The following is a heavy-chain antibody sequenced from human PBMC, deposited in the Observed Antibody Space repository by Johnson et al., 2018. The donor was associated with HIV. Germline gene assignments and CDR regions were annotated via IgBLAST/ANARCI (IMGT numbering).Heavy chain of an antibody. V-gene: IGHV3-66*02. Sequence: EQLLESGGGLVQPGGSMRLSCAASGFTVSSNYMSWVRQATGKGLEWVSVIYSGGSTYYADSVKGRLTISRDNSKNTLYLQMNSLRAEDTAVYYCASPRAVAGGGAFDIWGQGTMVTVSS. J-gene: IGHJ3*02. CDR1: GFTVSSNY. D-gene: IGHD6-19*01. CDR2: IYSGGST. CDR3: ASPRAVAGGGAFDI.